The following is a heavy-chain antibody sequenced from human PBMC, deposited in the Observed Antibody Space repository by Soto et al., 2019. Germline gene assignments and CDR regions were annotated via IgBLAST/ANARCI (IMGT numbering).Heavy chain of an antibody. CDR3: TSDSNGLDDSAYCDVFDL. Sequence: DVQLMESGGGLVQPGGSLRLSCAASGFSFRSYWMAWVRQAPGKGLEWVANISKDGSQAHYADSVRGRFSVSRDNSNNSLYLQMNTLRPDDTAVYCCTSDSNGLDDSAYCDVFDLWGEGTM. CDR2: ISKDGSQA. V-gene: IGHV3-7*03. D-gene: IGHD2-21*01. CDR1: GFSFRSYW. J-gene: IGHJ3*01.